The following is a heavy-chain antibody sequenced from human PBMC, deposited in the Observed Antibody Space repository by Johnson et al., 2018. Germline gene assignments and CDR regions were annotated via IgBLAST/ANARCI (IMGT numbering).Heavy chain of an antibody. J-gene: IGHJ3*02. CDR1: GFTFGDYA. D-gene: IGHD3-3*01. Sequence: VQLVESGGGLVKPGRSLRLSCTASGFTFGDYAMSWFRQAPGKGLEWVGFIRSKAYGGTTEYAASVKGRFTISRDDSKSIAYLQMNSLKTEDTAVYYCTRDVLRFLEWSRTAFDIWGQGTMVTVSS. V-gene: IGHV3-49*05. CDR2: IRSKAYGGTT. CDR3: TRDVLRFLEWSRTAFDI.